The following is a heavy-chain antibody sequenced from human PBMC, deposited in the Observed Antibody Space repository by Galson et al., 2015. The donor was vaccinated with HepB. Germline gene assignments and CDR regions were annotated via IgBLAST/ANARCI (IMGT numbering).Heavy chain of an antibody. CDR1: GFTFSSYS. Sequence: SLRLSCAASGFTFSSYSMNWVRQAPGKGLEWVSSISSSSSYIYYADSVKGRFTISRDNAKNSLYLQMNSLGAEDTAVYYCARADSLQWLVDYYYYGRDVWGQGTTVTVSS. CDR3: ARADSLQWLVDYYYYGRDV. CDR2: ISSSSSYI. V-gene: IGHV3-21*01. D-gene: IGHD6-19*01. J-gene: IGHJ6*02.